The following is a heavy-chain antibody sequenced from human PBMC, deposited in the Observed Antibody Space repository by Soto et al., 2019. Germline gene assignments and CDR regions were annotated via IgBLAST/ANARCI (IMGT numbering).Heavy chain of an antibody. Sequence: SETLSLTCAVSSGSISSSNWWSWVRQPPGKGLEWIGEIYHSGSTNYNPSLKSRVTISVDKSKNQFSLKLSSVTAADTAVYYCARSPYYDFWSGYYRQYYFDYWGQGTLVTVSS. V-gene: IGHV4-4*02. CDR2: IYHSGST. D-gene: IGHD3-3*01. CDR1: SGSISSSNW. CDR3: ARSPYYDFWSGYYRQYYFDY. J-gene: IGHJ4*02.